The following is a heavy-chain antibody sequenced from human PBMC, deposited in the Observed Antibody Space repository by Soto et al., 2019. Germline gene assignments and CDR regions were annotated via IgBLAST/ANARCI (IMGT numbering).Heavy chain of an antibody. CDR3: ARAPVTRAFDI. CDR1: GYTFTSYA. CDR2: INAGNGNT. J-gene: IGHJ3*02. Sequence: EASVKVSCKASGYTFTSYAMHWVRQAPGQRLEWMGWINAGNGNTKYSRKFQGRVTITRDTSASTAYMELSSLRSEDTAVYYCARAPVTRAFDIWGQGTMVTVSS. D-gene: IGHD2-21*02. V-gene: IGHV1-3*01.